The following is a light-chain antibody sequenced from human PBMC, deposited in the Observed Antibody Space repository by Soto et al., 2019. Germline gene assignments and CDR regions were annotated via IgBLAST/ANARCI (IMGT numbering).Light chain of an antibody. CDR2: DVN. J-gene: IGLJ3*02. Sequence: QSALTQPRSVSGSPGQSVTISCTGNSSDVGGYNHVSWYQQHPGKAPKLILYDVNKRPSGVPDRFSGSKSGNTASLTISGLQAADEADYHCCSHTGSYSWVFGGGTKLTVL. V-gene: IGLV2-11*01. CDR1: SSDVGGYNH. CDR3: CSHTGSYSWV.